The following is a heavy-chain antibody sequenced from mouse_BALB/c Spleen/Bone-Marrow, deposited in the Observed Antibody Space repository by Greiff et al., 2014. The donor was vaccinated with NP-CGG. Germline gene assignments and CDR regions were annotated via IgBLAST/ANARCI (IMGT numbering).Heavy chain of an antibody. CDR3: ARQGDGYFDY. CDR1: GFTFSSYA. Sequence: QLVESGGGLVKPGGSLKLSCAASGFTFSSYAMSWVRQTPEKRLEWVATISSGGSYTYYPDSVKGRFTISRDNAKNTLYLQMSSLRSEDTAIYYCARQGDGYFDYWGQGTTLTVSS. J-gene: IGHJ2*01. V-gene: IGHV5-9-3*01. D-gene: IGHD2-3*01. CDR2: ISSGGSYT.